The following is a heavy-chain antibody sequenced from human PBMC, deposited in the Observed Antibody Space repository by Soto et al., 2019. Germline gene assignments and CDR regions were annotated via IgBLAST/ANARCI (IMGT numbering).Heavy chain of an antibody. CDR1: GFTVNGNY. CDR3: ARVAPEYSSTPRRFDF. Sequence: GGSLRLSCAASGFTVNGNYMSWVRQAPGKGLQWVSAIYNDGSIYYAHSVKGRFTISRDKTKNTLDLQMNSLRAEDTAVYHCARVAPEYSSTPRRFDFWGQGTLVTVSS. CDR2: IYNDGSI. J-gene: IGHJ4*02. V-gene: IGHV3-53*01. D-gene: IGHD6-13*01.